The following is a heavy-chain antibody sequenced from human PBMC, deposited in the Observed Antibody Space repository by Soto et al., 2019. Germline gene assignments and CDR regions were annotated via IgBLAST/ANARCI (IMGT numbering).Heavy chain of an antibody. Sequence: SVKVSCKVSGYTLTELSMHWVRQAPGKGLEWMGGFDPEDGETIYAQKFQGRVTMTEDTSTDTAYMELSSLRSEDTAVYYCATRVRYDFWSGSGLNWGQGTLVTVPQ. CDR2: FDPEDGET. V-gene: IGHV1-24*01. CDR1: GYTLTELS. J-gene: IGHJ4*02. D-gene: IGHD3-3*01. CDR3: ATRVRYDFWSGSGLN.